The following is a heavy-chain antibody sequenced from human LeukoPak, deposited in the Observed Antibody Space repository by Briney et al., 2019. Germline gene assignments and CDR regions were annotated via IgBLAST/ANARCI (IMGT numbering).Heavy chain of an antibody. CDR1: GGTFSSYA. D-gene: IGHD1-1*01. V-gene: IGHV1-69*05. CDR2: IIPIFGTA. Sequence: GSSVKVSCKASGGTFSSYAISWGRQAPGQGLEWMGRIIPIFGTANYAQKFQGRVTITTDESTSTAYMELSSLRSEDTAVYYCARDRTTGTSGVWFDPWGQGTLVTVSS. CDR3: ARDRTTGTSGVWFDP. J-gene: IGHJ5*02.